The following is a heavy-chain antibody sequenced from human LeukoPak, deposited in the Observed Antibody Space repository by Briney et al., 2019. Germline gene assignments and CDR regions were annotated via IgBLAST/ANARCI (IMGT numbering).Heavy chain of an antibody. V-gene: IGHV3-23*01. CDR1: GFTFNNYA. CDR2: ISGRGDAT. CDR3: ARGRISRNLDY. J-gene: IGHJ4*02. Sequence: PGGSLRLSCAASGFTFNNYAMTWVRQAPGKGLEWVSAISGRGDATYYADSVKGRFTISRDNAKNSLYLQMDSLRAEDTAVYYCARGRISRNLDYWGQGTLVTVSS. D-gene: IGHD1-14*01.